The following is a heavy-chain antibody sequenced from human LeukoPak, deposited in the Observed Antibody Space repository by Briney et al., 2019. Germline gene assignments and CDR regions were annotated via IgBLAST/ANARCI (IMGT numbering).Heavy chain of an antibody. D-gene: IGHD2-2*01. J-gene: IGHJ6*03. V-gene: IGHV3-21*01. Sequence: PGGSLRLSCAASGFTFSSYSMNWVRQAPGKGLEWVSSISSSSSYIYYADSVKGRFTISRDNAKNSLYLQMNSLRAEDTAVYYCVREPDGGYCSSTSCYYYYYMDVWGKGTTVTVSS. CDR2: ISSSSSYI. CDR3: VREPDGGYCSSTSCYYYYYMDV. CDR1: GFTFSSYS.